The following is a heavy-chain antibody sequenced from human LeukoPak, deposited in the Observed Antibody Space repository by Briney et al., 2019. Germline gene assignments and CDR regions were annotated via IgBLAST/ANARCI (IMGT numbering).Heavy chain of an antibody. CDR3: AKGRRYYDSSGYYPRKTSGYFDY. D-gene: IGHD3-22*01. Sequence: GGSLRLSCAASGFTFSSYAMSWVRQAPGKGLEWVSAISGSGGSTYYADSVKGRFTISRDNSKNTLYLQMNSLRAEDTAVYYCAKGRRYYDSSGYYPRKTSGYFDYWGQGTLVTVSS. J-gene: IGHJ4*02. CDR2: ISGSGGST. CDR1: GFTFSSYA. V-gene: IGHV3-23*01.